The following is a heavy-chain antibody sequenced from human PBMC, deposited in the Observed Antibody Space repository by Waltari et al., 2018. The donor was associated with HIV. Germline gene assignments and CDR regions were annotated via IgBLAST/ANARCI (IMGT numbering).Heavy chain of an antibody. J-gene: IGHJ4*02. CDR1: GYTFTGYS. CDR2: INVRHGGT. D-gene: IGHD3-22*01. Sequence: QVQLVQSGAEVKRPGASVTISCRASGYTFTGYSMHWVRQAPGQSLEWMGWINVRHGGTKYSQKLQGRLTITRDTAANTAYMDLTILTYEDTAVYYCARDYCSDSNCYDSFDYWGQGTLITVSS. V-gene: IGHV1-3*01. CDR3: ARDYCSDSNCYDSFDY.